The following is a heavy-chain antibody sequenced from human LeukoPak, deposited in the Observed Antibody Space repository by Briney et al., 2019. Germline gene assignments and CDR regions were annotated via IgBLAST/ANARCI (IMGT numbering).Heavy chain of an antibody. D-gene: IGHD6-6*01. V-gene: IGHV3-7*01. CDR3: ARAARGYYYYYMDV. Sequence: AGGSLRLSCAASGFTFSSYWMSWVRQAPGKGLEWVANIKQDGSEKYYVDSVKGRFTISRDNAKNSLYLQMNSLRAEDTAVYYCARAARGYYYYYMDVWGKGTTVTVSS. CDR2: IKQDGSEK. J-gene: IGHJ6*03. CDR1: GFTFSSYW.